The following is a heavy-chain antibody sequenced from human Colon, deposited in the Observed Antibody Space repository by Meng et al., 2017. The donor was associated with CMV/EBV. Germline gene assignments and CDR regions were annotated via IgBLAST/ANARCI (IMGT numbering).Heavy chain of an antibody. D-gene: IGHD3-10*01. Sequence: SQTRSLTGAVSGDSISTNSAAWNWIRLSPTRGLEWLGRTYYKSKWYNDYAVSVKSRITINPDTSKNQFSLQLNSVTPEDTAVYYCARVLLWFGGGQYYGMDVWGQGTTVTVSS. CDR1: GDSISTNSAA. V-gene: IGHV6-1*01. CDR3: ARVLLWFGGGQYYGMDV. CDR2: TYYKSKWYN. J-gene: IGHJ6*02.